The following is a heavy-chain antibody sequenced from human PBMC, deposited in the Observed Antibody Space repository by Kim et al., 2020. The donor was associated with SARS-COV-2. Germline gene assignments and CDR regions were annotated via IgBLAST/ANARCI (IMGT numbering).Heavy chain of an antibody. D-gene: IGHD2-8*02. V-gene: IGHV3-74*01. J-gene: IGHJ4*02. Sequence: NSDGSSTSYADSVKGRFTISRDNAKNTLYLQMNSLRAEDTAVYYCARSGYWGQGTLVTVSS. CDR2: NSDGSST. CDR3: ARSGY.